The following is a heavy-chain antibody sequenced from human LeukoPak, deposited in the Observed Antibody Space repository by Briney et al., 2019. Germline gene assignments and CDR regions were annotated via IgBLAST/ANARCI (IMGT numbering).Heavy chain of an antibody. D-gene: IGHD1-1*01. Sequence: PSETLSLTCTVSGGSISSGGYYWSWIRQPPGKGLEWIGYIYHSGSTYYNPSLKSRVTISVDRSKNQFSLKLSSVTAADTAVYYCARVGRRLQVQLEFCYYYMDVWGKGTTVTVSS. CDR1: GGSISSGGYY. J-gene: IGHJ6*03. V-gene: IGHV4-30-2*01. CDR2: IYHSGST. CDR3: ARVGRRLQVQLEFCYYYMDV.